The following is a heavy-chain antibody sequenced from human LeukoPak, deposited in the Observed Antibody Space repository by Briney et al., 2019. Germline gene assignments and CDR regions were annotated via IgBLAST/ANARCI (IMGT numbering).Heavy chain of an antibody. CDR3: ARRLRLRQHFDY. Sequence: PSETLSLTCAVYGGSFSGYYWNWIRQSPGKGLECIAEINHSGNTNYNPALKSRVTVSVDTSKNQFSLRLTSVTAADTAIYYCARRLRLRQHFDYWGQGTPVTVSS. D-gene: IGHD5-12*01. CDR2: INHSGNT. V-gene: IGHV4-34*01. J-gene: IGHJ4*02. CDR1: GGSFSGYY.